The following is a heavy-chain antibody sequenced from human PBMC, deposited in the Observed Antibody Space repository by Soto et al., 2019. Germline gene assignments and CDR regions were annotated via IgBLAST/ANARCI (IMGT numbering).Heavy chain of an antibody. Sequence: QVQLQESGPGLVKPSETLSLTCTVSGGSITNYYCSWFRQPPGKGLEGIGYFNYDGYSAYNLSLKRRVTLSMDASKTQFSLMLESVTATDTAVYYCARHGFGPLHGLVDVWGPGTTVIVSS. CDR3: ARHGFGPLHGLVDV. CDR1: GGSITNYY. CDR2: FNYDGYS. J-gene: IGHJ6*02. V-gene: IGHV4-59*08. D-gene: IGHD3-10*01.